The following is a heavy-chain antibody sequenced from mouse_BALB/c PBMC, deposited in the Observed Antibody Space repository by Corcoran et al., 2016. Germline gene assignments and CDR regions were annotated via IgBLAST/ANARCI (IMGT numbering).Heavy chain of an antibody. J-gene: IGHJ4*01. V-gene: IGHV9-3-1*01. CDR2: INTYTGEP. CDR3: ARNYGSSYGYAMDY. D-gene: IGHD1-1*01. Sequence: QIQLVQSGPELKKPGETVKISCKASGYTFTNYGMNWVKQAPGKGLKWMGWINTYTGEPTYVDDFKGRFAFSLETSASTAYLQINNLKNEDTATYFCARNYGSSYGYAMDYWGQGTSVTVSS. CDR1: GYTFTNYG.